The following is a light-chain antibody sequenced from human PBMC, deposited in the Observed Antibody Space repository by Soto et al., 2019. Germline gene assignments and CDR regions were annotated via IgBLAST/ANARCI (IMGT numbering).Light chain of an antibody. Sequence: QSVLTQPPSASGTPGQKVTISCSGGNSNIGSNPVNWYQQVPGTAPRLLIYSNNQWPSGVPDRFSGSKSGTSASLAISGLQSEDEANYYCASWDDSLNRPVFGGGTKVTVL. V-gene: IGLV1-44*01. CDR2: SNN. J-gene: IGLJ3*02. CDR3: ASWDDSLNRPV. CDR1: NSNIGSNP.